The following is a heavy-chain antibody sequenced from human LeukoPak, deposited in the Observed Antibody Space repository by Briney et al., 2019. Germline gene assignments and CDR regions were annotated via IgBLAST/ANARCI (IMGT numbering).Heavy chain of an antibody. CDR3: SGYD. CDR2: IDQHGSEK. Sequence: GGSLRLSCAASGFTFSRYWMRWVRQAPGKGLEWVASIDQHGSEKYYVDSVKGRFTISRDIAKNSLYLQMNSLRAEDTAVYYCSGYDLGQGTTVIVSS. V-gene: IGHV3-7*01. CDR1: GFTFSRYW. J-gene: IGHJ6*02.